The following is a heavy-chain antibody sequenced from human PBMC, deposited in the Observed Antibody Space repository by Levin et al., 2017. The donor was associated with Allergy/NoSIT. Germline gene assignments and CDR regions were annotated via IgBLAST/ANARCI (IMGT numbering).Heavy chain of an antibody. CDR2: LRYSGDTT. Sequence: GESLKISCAASGFTFRSYTMTWVRQAPGRGLEWVSTLRYSGDTTHYADSVKGRFTISRDGSKDTLVLQMNSLRVEDTAVYYCAKGLSRGSPYRAFGMWGQGTMVTVSS. CDR1: GFTFRSYT. CDR3: AKGLSRGSPYRAFGM. V-gene: IGHV3-23*01. J-gene: IGHJ3*02. D-gene: IGHD1-26*01.